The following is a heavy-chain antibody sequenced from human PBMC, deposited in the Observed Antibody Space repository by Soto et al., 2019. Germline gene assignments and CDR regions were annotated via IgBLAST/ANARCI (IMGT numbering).Heavy chain of an antibody. D-gene: IGHD3-22*01. V-gene: IGHV3-30*18. Sequence: SLRLSCAASGFTFSSYGMHWVRQAPGKGLEWVAVISYDGSNKYYADSVKGRLTISRDNSKNTLYLQMNSLRAEDTAVYYCAKGYDSSGYYYADFDYWGQGTLVTVSS. CDR3: AKGYDSSGYYYADFDY. CDR2: ISYDGSNK. CDR1: GFTFSSYG. J-gene: IGHJ4*02.